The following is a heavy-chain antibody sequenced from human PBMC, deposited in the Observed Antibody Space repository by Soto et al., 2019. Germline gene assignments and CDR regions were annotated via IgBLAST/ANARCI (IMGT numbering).Heavy chain of an antibody. D-gene: IGHD3-10*01. Sequence: ASVKVSCKASGYTFTGYYMHWVRQAPGQGLEWMGWINPNSGGTNYAQKFQGRVTMTRDTSISTAYMELSRLRSDDTAVYYCARPITMVRGVIIQAAFDIWGQGTMVTVS. J-gene: IGHJ3*02. V-gene: IGHV1-2*02. CDR3: ARPITMVRGVIIQAAFDI. CDR1: GYTFTGYY. CDR2: INPNSGGT.